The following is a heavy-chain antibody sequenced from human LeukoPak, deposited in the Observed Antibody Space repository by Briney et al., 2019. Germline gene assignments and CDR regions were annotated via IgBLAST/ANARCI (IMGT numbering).Heavy chain of an antibody. CDR3: ARAEGYYGSGSYYNVDYYYGMDV. Sequence: PGGSLRLSCAASGFTFSNHWISWVRQAPGKGLEWVSVIYSGGSTYYADSVKGRFTISRDNSKNTLYLQMNSLRAEDTAVYYCARAEGYYGSGSYYNVDYYYGMDVWGQGTTVTVSS. CDR2: IYSGGST. CDR1: GFTFSNHW. J-gene: IGHJ6*02. D-gene: IGHD3-10*01. V-gene: IGHV3-66*01.